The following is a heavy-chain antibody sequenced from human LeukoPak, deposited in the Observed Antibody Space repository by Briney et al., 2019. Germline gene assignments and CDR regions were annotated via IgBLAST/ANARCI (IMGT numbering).Heavy chain of an antibody. Sequence: KASETLSLTCTVSGGSISSYYWSWIRQPPGKGLECIGYISYSGSTNYNPSLKSRVTISVDTSKNQFSLKLSSVTAADTAVYYCARDQGRLRYFNYWGQGTLVTVSS. V-gene: IGHV4-59*01. CDR2: ISYSGST. D-gene: IGHD3-9*01. CDR3: ARDQGRLRYFNY. J-gene: IGHJ4*02. CDR1: GGSISSYY.